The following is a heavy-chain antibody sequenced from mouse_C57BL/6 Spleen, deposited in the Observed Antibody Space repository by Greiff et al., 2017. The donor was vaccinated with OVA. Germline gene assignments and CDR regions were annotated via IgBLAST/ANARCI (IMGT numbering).Heavy chain of an antibody. CDR2: ISSGSSTI. Sequence: EVHLVESGGGLVKPGGSLKLSCAASGFTFSDYGMHWVRQAPEKGLEWVAYISSGSSTIYYADTVKGRFTISRENAKNTLFLQMTSLRSEDTAMYYCARRGSSGLYYAMDYWGQGTSVTVSS. J-gene: IGHJ4*01. CDR1: GFTFSDYG. D-gene: IGHD3-2*02. CDR3: ARRGSSGLYYAMDY. V-gene: IGHV5-17*01.